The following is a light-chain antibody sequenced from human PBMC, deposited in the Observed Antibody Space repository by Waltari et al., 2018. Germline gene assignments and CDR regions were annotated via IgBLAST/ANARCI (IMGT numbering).Light chain of an antibody. CDR3: QQYDGWTFH. Sequence: TVMSQSPATLSLSPGAPATLSCRASQSVKVNLAWYKQQGGQTPRLLSYAASSRTTGIPGRFRGSGSGTDFTFIISSLQSEDFAVYYCQQYDGWTFHVGQGTKV. V-gene: IGKV3-15*01. CDR1: QSVKVN. J-gene: IGKJ2*01. CDR2: AAS.